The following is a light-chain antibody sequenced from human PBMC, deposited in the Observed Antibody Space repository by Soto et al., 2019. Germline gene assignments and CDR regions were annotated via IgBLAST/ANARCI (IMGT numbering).Light chain of an antibody. J-gene: IGKJ3*01. CDR3: QQGYSTPYT. Sequence: DIQLTQSPSSLSASVGGRVTISCRASQTITTFLNWYRQKPGQAPKLLIYLASRLQSGVQSRFSGSGSGTDFTLTISSLQPEDFATYHCQQGYSTPYTFGHGTTVHI. V-gene: IGKV1-39*01. CDR2: LAS. CDR1: QTITTF.